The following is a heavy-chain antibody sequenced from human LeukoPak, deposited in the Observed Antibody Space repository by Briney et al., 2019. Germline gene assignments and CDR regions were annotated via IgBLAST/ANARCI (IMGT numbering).Heavy chain of an antibody. D-gene: IGHD2-2*01. V-gene: IGHV4-30-2*01. CDR1: GGSISSGGYS. CDR3: ARSRDYPAFDY. CDR2: IYHSGST. Sequence: SQPLSLTCAVSGGSISSGGYSWSWIRQPPGKSLEWIGYIYHSGSTYYNPSLKSRVTISVDRSKNQFSLKLSSVTAADTAVYYCARSRDYPAFDYWGQGTLVTVSS. J-gene: IGHJ4*02.